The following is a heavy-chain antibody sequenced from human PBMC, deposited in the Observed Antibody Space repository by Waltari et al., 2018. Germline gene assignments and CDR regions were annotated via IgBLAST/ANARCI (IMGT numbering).Heavy chain of an antibody. D-gene: IGHD6-6*01. V-gene: IGHV3-74*01. CDR1: GFNFNDYW. CDR3: ARVGYPSSSLAFDI. J-gene: IGHJ3*02. CDR2: IRADGTTR. Sequence: EVQLVESGGGLVQPGGSLRLSCAASGFNFNDYWMHWIRQAPAQGLVWVSHIRADGTTRTHADAVKGRFTSSRDNTKNTLYLQMNSLRPEDTAVYYCARVGYPSSSLAFDIWGQGTMVTVSS.